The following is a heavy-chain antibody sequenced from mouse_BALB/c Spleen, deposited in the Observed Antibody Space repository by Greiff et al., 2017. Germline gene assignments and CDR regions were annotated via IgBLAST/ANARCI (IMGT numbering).Heavy chain of an antibody. CDR3: ARNPTMVNWYFDV. CDR2: IWSGGST. D-gene: IGHD2-10*01. CDR1: GFSLTSYG. V-gene: IGHV2-2*02. J-gene: IGHJ1*01. Sequence: VQLVESGPGLVQPSQSLSITCTVSGFSLTSYGVHWVRQSPGKGLEWLGVIWSGGSTDYNAAFISRLSISKDNSKSQVFFKMNSLQANDTAIYYCARNPTMVNWYFDVWGAGTTVTVSS.